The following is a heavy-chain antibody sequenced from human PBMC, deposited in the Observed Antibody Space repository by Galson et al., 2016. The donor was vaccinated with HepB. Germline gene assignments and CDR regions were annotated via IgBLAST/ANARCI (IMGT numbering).Heavy chain of an antibody. Sequence: TLSLTCTVSGGSIISDIYYWGWIRQPAGKGLEWIGRIYTSGTPNYNPSLQSRVTMSVDTSKNQFSLKLSSVTAADTAVYYCATEGTVYGSGPLYMDVWGKGTTVTVSS. J-gene: IGHJ6*03. D-gene: IGHD3-10*01. CDR2: IYTSGTP. CDR1: GGSIISDIYY. V-gene: IGHV4-61*02. CDR3: ATEGTVYGSGPLYMDV.